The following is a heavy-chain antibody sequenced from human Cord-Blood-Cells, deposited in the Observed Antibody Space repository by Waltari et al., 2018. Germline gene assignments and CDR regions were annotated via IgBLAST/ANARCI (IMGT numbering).Heavy chain of an antibody. CDR1: FTFSSYG. D-gene: IGHD3-10*01. Sequence: FTFSSYGMHWVRQAPGKGLEWVAVISYDGSNKYYADSVKGRFTISRDNSKNTLYLQMNSLRAEDTAVYYCAKSGEDAFDIWGQGTMVTVSS. J-gene: IGHJ3*02. V-gene: IGHV3-30*18. CDR3: AKSGEDAFDI. CDR2: ISYDGSNK.